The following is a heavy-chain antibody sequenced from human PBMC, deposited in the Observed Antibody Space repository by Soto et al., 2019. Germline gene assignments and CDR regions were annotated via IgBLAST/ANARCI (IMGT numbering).Heavy chain of an antibody. J-gene: IGHJ5*01. CDR2: SYYTGST. CDR3: ARAAKYYYHYDS. V-gene: IGHV4-31*03. D-gene: IGHD3-10*01. Sequence: QVQLQESGPGLVKPSQTLSLTCTVSGGSISSGGYYWSWIRQHPGKGLEWIGYSYYTGSTYYNPSLKGRVTISVDTSKDQFSLKLSSVTAADTAMYYCARAAKYYYHYDSWGQGTLVTVSS. CDR1: GGSISSGGYY.